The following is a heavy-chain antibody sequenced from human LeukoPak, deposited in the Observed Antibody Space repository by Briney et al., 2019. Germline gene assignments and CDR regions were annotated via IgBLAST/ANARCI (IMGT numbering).Heavy chain of an antibody. J-gene: IGHJ4*02. CDR1: GGTFSSYT. CDR2: IIPILDIA. V-gene: IGHV1-69*02. D-gene: IGHD4-17*01. Sequence: SVKVSCKAPGGTFSSYTISWVRQAPGQGLEWMGRIIPILDIANYAQKFQGRVTITADKSTSTAYMELSSRRSEDTAVYYCARQATVTTLDYWGQGTLVTVSS. CDR3: ARQATVTTLDY.